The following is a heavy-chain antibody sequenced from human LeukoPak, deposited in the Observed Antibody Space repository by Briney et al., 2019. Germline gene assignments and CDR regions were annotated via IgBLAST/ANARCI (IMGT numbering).Heavy chain of an antibody. D-gene: IGHD4-23*01. Sequence: GESLKISCKGSGYSFIHYWIGWVRQMPGKGLEWMGIIYPGDSDTRYSPSFQGQVTISADKSINTAYLQWSSLRASDSAIYYFARFTTVVTFNWFDSWGQGTLVTVSS. V-gene: IGHV5-51*01. CDR1: GYSFIHYW. CDR2: IYPGDSDT. J-gene: IGHJ5*01. CDR3: ARFTTVVTFNWFDS.